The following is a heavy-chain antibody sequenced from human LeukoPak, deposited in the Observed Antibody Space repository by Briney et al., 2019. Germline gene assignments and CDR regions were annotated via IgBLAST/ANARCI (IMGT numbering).Heavy chain of an antibody. D-gene: IGHD2-8*02. V-gene: IGHV3-30-3*01. CDR1: GFTFSSYA. CDR2: ISYDGSNK. Sequence: GGSLRLSCAASGFTFSSYAMHWVRQAPGKGLEWVAVISYDGSNKYYADSVKGGFTISRDNSKNTLSLQMNSLRVEDTAVYYCAKATQRYCTGGTCYPLDYWGQGTLVTVSS. J-gene: IGHJ4*02. CDR3: AKATQRYCTGGTCYPLDY.